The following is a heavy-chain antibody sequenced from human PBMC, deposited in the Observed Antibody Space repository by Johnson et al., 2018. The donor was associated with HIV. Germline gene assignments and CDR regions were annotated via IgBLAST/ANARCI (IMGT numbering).Heavy chain of an antibody. J-gene: IGHJ3*02. CDR2: ISSSGSTI. CDR1: GFTFSSYA. CDR3: AKVARYGGSGWVDAFDM. V-gene: IGHV3-48*01. Sequence: MLLVESGGGVVQPGRSLRLSCAASGFTFSSYAMHWVRQAPGKGLEWVSYISSSGSTIYYADSVKGRFTISRDNSKNTMYLQMNSLRADDTAMYYCAKVARYGGSGWVDAFDMWGQGTMVIVSS. D-gene: IGHD6-19*01.